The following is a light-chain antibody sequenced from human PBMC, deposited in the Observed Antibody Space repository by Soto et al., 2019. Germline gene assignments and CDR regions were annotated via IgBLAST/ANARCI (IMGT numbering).Light chain of an antibody. J-gene: IGLJ1*01. Sequence: QSALTQPASVSGSPGQSITISCTGTSRDIGFFNYVSWYQQFPGNAPKLIIFEVTKRPSGVSNRFSASKSGTTASLTVSGLQAEDGADYYCSSYTTSSTYVFGTGTKVTVL. CDR3: SSYTTSSTYV. V-gene: IGLV2-14*01. CDR1: SRDIGFFNY. CDR2: EVT.